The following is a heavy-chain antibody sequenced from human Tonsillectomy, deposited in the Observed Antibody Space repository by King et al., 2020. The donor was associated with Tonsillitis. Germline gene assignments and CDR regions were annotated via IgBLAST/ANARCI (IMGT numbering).Heavy chain of an antibody. V-gene: IGHV4-38-2*02. Sequence: QLQESGPGLVKPSETLSLTCGVSGDSISSGYYWGWIRQPPGKGLEWIGSLYFRGGIYYNPSLKSRVSMSLDTSKNQFSLKLTSVAAADTAVYYCAREYGNSFDYWGQGILVTVSS. CDR3: AREYGNSFDY. J-gene: IGHJ4*02. CDR1: GDSISSGYY. D-gene: IGHD2/OR15-2a*01. CDR2: LYFRGGI.